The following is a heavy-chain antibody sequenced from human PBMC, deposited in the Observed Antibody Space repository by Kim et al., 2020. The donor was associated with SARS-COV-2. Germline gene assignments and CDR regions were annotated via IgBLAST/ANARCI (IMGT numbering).Heavy chain of an antibody. CDR3: ASPDFWSGYYTHRSDAFDI. Sequence: SETLSLTCTVSGGSISSSSYYWGWIRQPPGKGLEWIGSIYYSGSTYYNPSLKSRVTISVDTSKNQFSLKLSSVTAADTAVYYCASPDFWSGYYTHRSDAFDIWGQGTMVTVSS. V-gene: IGHV4-39*01. CDR1: GGSISSSSYY. D-gene: IGHD3-3*01. J-gene: IGHJ3*02. CDR2: IYYSGST.